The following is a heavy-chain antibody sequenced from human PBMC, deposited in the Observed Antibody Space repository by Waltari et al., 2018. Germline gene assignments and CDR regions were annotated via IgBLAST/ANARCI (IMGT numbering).Heavy chain of an antibody. Sequence: EVQLVESGGGLVQPGGSLRLSCAASGFTFSSYWMSWVRQAPGKGLEWVANIKQDGSEKYYVDSVNGRFTISRDNAKNSLYLQMNSLRAEDTAVYYCAREYPPRGDIVVVPAANGGVDYWGQGTLVTVSS. CDR1: GFTFSSYW. D-gene: IGHD2-2*01. J-gene: IGHJ4*02. CDR2: IKQDGSEK. V-gene: IGHV3-7*01. CDR3: AREYPPRGDIVVVPAANGGVDY.